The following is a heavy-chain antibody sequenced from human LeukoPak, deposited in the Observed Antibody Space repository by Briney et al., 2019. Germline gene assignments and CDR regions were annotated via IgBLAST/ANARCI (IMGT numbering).Heavy chain of an antibody. CDR3: ASVTMATTKRYYYYYMDV. J-gene: IGHJ6*03. CDR2: ISSSSSYI. D-gene: IGHD5-24*01. Sequence: GGSLRLSCAASGFTFSSYSMNWVRQAPGKGLEWVSSISSSSSYIYYADSVKGRFTISRDNAKNSLYLQMNSLRAEDTAVYYCASVTMATTKRYYYYYMDVWGKGTTVTVSS. CDR1: GFTFSSYS. V-gene: IGHV3-21*01.